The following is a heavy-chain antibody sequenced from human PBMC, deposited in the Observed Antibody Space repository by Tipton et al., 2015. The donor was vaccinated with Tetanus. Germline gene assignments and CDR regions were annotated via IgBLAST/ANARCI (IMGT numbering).Heavy chain of an antibody. CDR1: GGSVNSGAYY. CDR3: ARAAGFLGLTHDF. V-gene: IGHV4-30-4*01. D-gene: IGHD2/OR15-2a*01. Sequence: TLSLTCSVSGGSVNSGAYYWSWIRQPPGKGLEWLGDIYYGGVTQYNPSLESRVTISMDTSKNQVSLRLDSLTAADTAVYYCARAAGFLGLTHDFWGRGTLVSVSS. CDR2: IYYGGVT. J-gene: IGHJ4*02.